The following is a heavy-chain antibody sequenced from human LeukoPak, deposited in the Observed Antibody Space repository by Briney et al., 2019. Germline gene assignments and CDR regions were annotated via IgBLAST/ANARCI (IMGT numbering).Heavy chain of an antibody. V-gene: IGHV4-34*01. D-gene: IGHD5-18*01. J-gene: IGHJ3*02. CDR2: IYYSGST. CDR1: GGSFSGYY. CDR3: ATLRGYSYGWDDAFDI. Sequence: SETLSLTCAVYGGSFSGYYWSWIRQPPGKGLEWIGSIYYSGSTYYNPSLKSRVTISVDTSKNQFSLKLSSVTAADTAVYYCATLRGYSYGWDDAFDIWGQGTMVTVSS.